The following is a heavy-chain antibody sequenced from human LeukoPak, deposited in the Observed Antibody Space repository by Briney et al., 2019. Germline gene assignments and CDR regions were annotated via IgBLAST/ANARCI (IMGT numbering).Heavy chain of an antibody. J-gene: IGHJ4*02. CDR1: GYTFTGYY. Sequence: VASVKVSCKASGYTFTGYYIHWVRQAPGQGLEWMGWINPNSGGTNYAQKLQGRVTMTRDTSISTAYMGLSRLRSDDTAVYYCARHTNTVIEYWGQGTLVTVSS. V-gene: IGHV1-2*02. D-gene: IGHD4-17*01. CDR2: INPNSGGT. CDR3: ARHTNTVIEY.